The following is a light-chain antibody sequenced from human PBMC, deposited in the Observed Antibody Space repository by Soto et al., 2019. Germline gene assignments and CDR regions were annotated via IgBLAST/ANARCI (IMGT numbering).Light chain of an antibody. CDR2: GAS. CDR1: QSVISN. CDR3: QQYGSSPTWT. J-gene: IGKJ1*01. V-gene: IGKV3-15*01. Sequence: EIVMTQSPATLSVSPVERATLSCRASQSVISNLAWYQQKPGQAPRLLIYGASTRATGIPARFSGSGSGSEFTLTISRLEPEDFAVYYCQQYGSSPTWTFGQGTKVDIK.